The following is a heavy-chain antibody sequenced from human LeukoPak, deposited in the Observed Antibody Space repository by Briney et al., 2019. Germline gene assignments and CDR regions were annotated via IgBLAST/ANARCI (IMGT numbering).Heavy chain of an antibody. J-gene: IGHJ4*02. V-gene: IGHV4-61*02. CDR1: GGSISSGSYY. D-gene: IGHD4-11*01. Sequence: PSQTLSLTCTVSGGSISSGSYYWSWIRQPAGKGLEWIGRIYTSGSTNYNPSLKSRVTISVDTSKNQFSLKLSSVTAADTAVYYCASLTTRRGYWGQGTLVTVSS. CDR3: ASLTTRRGY. CDR2: IYTSGST.